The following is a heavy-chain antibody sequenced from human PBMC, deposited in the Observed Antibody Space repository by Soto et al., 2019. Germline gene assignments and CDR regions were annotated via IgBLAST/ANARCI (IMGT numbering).Heavy chain of an antibody. V-gene: IGHV1-8*01. D-gene: IGHD2-2*01. CDR1: GYTFTSYD. CDR3: ARGQKDCSSTSCYYYYYYMDV. CDR2: MNPNSGNT. Sequence: ASVKVSCKASGYTFTSYDINWVRQATGQGLEWMGWMNPNSGNTGYAQKFQGRVTMTRNTSISTAYMELSSLRSEDTAVYYCARGQKDCSSTSCYYYYYYMDVWGKGTTVTVSS. J-gene: IGHJ6*03.